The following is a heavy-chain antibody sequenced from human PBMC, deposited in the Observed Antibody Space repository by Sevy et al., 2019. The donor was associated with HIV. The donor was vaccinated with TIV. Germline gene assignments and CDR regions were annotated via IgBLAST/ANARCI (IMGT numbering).Heavy chain of an antibody. V-gene: IGHV1-18*01. CDR2: MNTYNGNT. CDR3: ARDTREKSFDY. CDR1: GYTFSGYS. J-gene: IGHJ4*02. Sequence: ASGKVSCKASGYTFSGYSISWVRQAPGQGLEWMGWMNTYNGNTKYAQKVQGRVTMTTDTSTSTAYMELRGLRSDDTAVYYWARDTREKSFDYWGQGTLVTVSS.